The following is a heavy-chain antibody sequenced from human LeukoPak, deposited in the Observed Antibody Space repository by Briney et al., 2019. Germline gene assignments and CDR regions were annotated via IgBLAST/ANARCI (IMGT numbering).Heavy chain of an antibody. CDR1: GGSISSYY. D-gene: IGHD5-18*01. V-gene: IGHV4-4*07. J-gene: IGHJ2*01. CDR2: IYTSGST. Sequence: PSETLSLTCTVSGGSISSYYWSWIRQPAGKGLEWIGRIYTSGSTNYNPSLKSRVTMSVDTSKNQFSLKLSSVTAADTAVYYCARMGDTAMAAGYWYFDLWGRGTLVTVSS. CDR3: ARMGDTAMAAGYWYFDL.